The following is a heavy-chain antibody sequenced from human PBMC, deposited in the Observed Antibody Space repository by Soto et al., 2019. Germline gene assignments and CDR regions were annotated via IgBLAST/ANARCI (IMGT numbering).Heavy chain of an antibody. V-gene: IGHV1-46*01. J-gene: IGHJ4*02. CDR2: INPSGGST. CDR1: GYTFTSYY. CDR3: ARIISGGHFDY. Sequence: QVQLVQSGAEVKKPGASVKVSCKASGYTFTSYYMHWVRQPPGQGLEWMGIINPSGGSTSYAQKFQGRVTMTRDTSTSTVYMELSSLGSEDTAVYYCARIISGGHFDYWGQGTLVTVSS. D-gene: IGHD2-15*01.